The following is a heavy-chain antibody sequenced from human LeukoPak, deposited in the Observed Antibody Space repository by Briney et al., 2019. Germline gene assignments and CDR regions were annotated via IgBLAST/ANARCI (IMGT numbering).Heavy chain of an antibody. CDR2: MHPNSGTA. Sequence: ASVKVSCKASGYTFTNYDINWVRQAPGQGLEWMGWMHPNSGTAGYAHNFQGRVTITGDTSMSTAYMELSSLRSEDTAVYYCARVISGFWTGYYDPFDIWGQGTMVTVSS. D-gene: IGHD3/OR15-3a*01. V-gene: IGHV1-8*03. J-gene: IGHJ3*02. CDR3: ARVISGFWTGYYDPFDI. CDR1: GYTFTNYD.